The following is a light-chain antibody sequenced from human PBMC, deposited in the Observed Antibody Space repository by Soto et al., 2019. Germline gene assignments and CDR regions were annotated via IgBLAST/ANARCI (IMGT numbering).Light chain of an antibody. CDR3: QQYDTSPRT. CDR2: AAS. J-gene: IGKJ1*01. V-gene: IGKV3-20*01. CDR1: QNLSSGY. Sequence: EIVLTQSPGTLSLSPGERATLSCRASQNLSSGYLAWYQQKPGQAPRILIYAASSRATGIPDRFSGSGSGTDFSLTISRLEPEDFAVYYCQQYDTSPRTFGPGTKVEI.